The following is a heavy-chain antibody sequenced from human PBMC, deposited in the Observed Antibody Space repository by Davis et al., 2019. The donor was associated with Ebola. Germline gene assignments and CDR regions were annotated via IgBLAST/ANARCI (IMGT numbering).Heavy chain of an antibody. Sequence: MPSETLSLTCTVSGGSIRSYYWSWIRQSPGKGLEWIGEINHSGSTNYSPSLKSRVTISIDTSKNQFSLRLNSVAAADTAVYYCARGDFRGNERDYWGQGTLVTVSS. CDR1: GGSIRSYY. D-gene: IGHD4-23*01. J-gene: IGHJ4*02. CDR3: ARGDFRGNERDY. V-gene: IGHV4-34*01. CDR2: INHSGST.